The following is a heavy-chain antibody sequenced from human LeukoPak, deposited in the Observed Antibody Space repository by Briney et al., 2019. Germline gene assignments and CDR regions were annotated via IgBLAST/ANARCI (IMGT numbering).Heavy chain of an antibody. CDR3: ATVRTYYYDSSGYYYSN. CDR2: INPNSGGT. J-gene: IGHJ4*02. CDR1: GYTFTSYY. Sequence: ASVKVSCKASGYTFTSYYMHWVRQAPGQGLKWMGWINPNSGGTNYAQKFQGWVTMTRDTSISTAYMELSRLRSDDTAVYYCATVRTYYYDSSGYYYSNWGQGTLVTVSS. D-gene: IGHD3-22*01. V-gene: IGHV1-2*04.